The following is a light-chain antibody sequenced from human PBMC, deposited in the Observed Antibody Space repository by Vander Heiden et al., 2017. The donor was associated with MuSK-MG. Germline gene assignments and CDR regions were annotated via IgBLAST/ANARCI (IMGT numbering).Light chain of an antibody. CDR2: GDI. Sequence: CGLAQSPSLPGATGKRVNITCTGSSSNIVAVYDVHWYQHLPGKAPKLLIYGDINRPSGVPDRFSGSKSGTSASLAITGLQAGDEADYYCQSYDSSMSGLVFGGGTKLTVL. CDR3: QSYDSSMSGLV. V-gene: IGLV1-40*01. J-gene: IGLJ3*02. CDR1: SSNIVAVYD.